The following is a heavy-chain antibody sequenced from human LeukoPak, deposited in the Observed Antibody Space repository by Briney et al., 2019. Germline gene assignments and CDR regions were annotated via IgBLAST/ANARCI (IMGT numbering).Heavy chain of an antibody. CDR1: GYTFTSYA. V-gene: IGHV1-3*01. Sequence: ASVNVSCKASGYTFTSYAMHWVRQAPGQRLEWMGWINAGNGNTKYSQKFQGRVTITRDTSASTAYMELSSLRSEDTAVYYCARAENYYDSSGYYFWGQGTLVTVSS. CDR3: ARAENYYDSSGYYF. CDR2: INAGNGNT. D-gene: IGHD3-22*01. J-gene: IGHJ4*02.